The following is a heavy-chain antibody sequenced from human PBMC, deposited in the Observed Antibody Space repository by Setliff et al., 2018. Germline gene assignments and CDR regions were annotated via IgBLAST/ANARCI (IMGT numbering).Heavy chain of an antibody. V-gene: IGHV3-30*02. CDR2: IRYDGSNK. Sequence: GGSLRLSCAASGFTFSSYGMHWVRQAPGKGLEWVAFIRYDGSNKYYADSVKGRFTISRDNSKNTLYLQMNSLRAEDTAVYHCAKDGDYNFWSGYFRAYYYYYYMDVWGKGTTVTVSS. CDR3: AKDGDYNFWSGYFRAYYYYYYMDV. D-gene: IGHD3-3*01. CDR1: GFTFSSYG. J-gene: IGHJ6*03.